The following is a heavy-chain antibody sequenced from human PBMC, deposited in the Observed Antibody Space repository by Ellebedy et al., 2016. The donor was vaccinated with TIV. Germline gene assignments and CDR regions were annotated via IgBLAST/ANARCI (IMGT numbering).Heavy chain of an antibody. Sequence: SQTLSLTCAISGDSVSNNGVTWNWIRQSPSRGLEWLGRAYYRSTWIYNYAVSVKGRITINPDTSNNQLSLHLNSVTPEDTAIYYCARGVTMFRGNDNYFDPWGQGALVTVSS. D-gene: IGHD3-10*01. J-gene: IGHJ5*02. V-gene: IGHV6-1*01. CDR2: AYYRSTWIY. CDR1: GDSVSNNGVT. CDR3: ARGVTMFRGNDNYFDP.